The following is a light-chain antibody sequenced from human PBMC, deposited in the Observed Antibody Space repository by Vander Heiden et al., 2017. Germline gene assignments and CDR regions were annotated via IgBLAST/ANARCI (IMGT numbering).Light chain of an antibody. CDR3: QQSYSTPQT. CDR1: QSISSY. Sequence: DIQMTQSPSSLSASVGDRVTITSRASQSISSYLNWYQQKPGKAPQLLIDAASSLQSGVPSRFSGSGSGTDFTLTISSLQPEDFATYYCQQSYSTPQTFGQGTKVEIK. CDR2: AAS. J-gene: IGKJ1*01. V-gene: IGKV1-39*01.